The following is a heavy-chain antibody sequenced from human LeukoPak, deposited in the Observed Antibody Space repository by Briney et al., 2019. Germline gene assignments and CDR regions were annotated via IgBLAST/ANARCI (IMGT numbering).Heavy chain of an antibody. CDR3: ARVYSYDAFDI. CDR2: IYHSGST. CDR1: GYSISSGYY. D-gene: IGHD5-18*01. Sequence: SETLSPTCAVSGYSISSGYYWGWIRQPPGKGLEWIGSIYHSGSTYYNPSLKSRVTISVDTSKNQFSLKLSSVTAADTAVYYCARVYSYDAFDIWGQGTTVTVSS. V-gene: IGHV4-38-2*01. J-gene: IGHJ3*02.